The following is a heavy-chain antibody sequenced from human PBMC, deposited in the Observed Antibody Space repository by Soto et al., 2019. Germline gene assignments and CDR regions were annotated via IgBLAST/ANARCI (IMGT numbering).Heavy chain of an antibody. Sequence: TQTLSLTCAISGDSVSSNSAALDWISQSPSRGLEWLGRTYYKSKWNNDYALSVKSRITINPDTSKNQFSLHLYSVTPEDTAVYYCTGITWFRGMDVWGQGTPVTVSS. CDR2: TYYKSKWNN. J-gene: IGHJ6*02. CDR1: GDSVSSNSAA. CDR3: TGITWFRGMDV. V-gene: IGHV6-1*01. D-gene: IGHD3-10*01.